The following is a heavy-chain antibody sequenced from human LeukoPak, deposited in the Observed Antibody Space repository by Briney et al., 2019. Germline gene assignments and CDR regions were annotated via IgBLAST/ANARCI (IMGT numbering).Heavy chain of an antibody. J-gene: IGHJ4*02. V-gene: IGHV3-7*01. D-gene: IGHD3-10*01. CDR1: GFTFSSYW. Sequence: GGSLRLSCAASGFTFSSYWMSWVRQAPGKGLEWVANINQGGTEKYYVDSVKGRFTISRDNAKNSLYLQMNSLRVEDTAVCYCAKLAKYFYGSETYYFFEHWGQGTPVTASS. CDR2: INQGGTEK. CDR3: AKLAKYFYGSETYYFFEH.